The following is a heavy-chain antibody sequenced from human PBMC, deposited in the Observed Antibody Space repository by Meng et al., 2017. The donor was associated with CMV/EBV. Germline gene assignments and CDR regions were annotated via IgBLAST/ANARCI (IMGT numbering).Heavy chain of an antibody. CDR1: GFTVSSNY. Sequence: GESLKISCAASGFTVSSNYMSWVRQAPGKGLEWVSVIYSGGSTYYADSVKGRFTISRVNSKNTLYLQMNSLRAEDTAVYYCARDLGSSGINWGQGTLVTVSS. CDR3: ARDLGSSGIN. V-gene: IGHV3-53*01. D-gene: IGHD1-14*01. CDR2: IYSGGST. J-gene: IGHJ4*02.